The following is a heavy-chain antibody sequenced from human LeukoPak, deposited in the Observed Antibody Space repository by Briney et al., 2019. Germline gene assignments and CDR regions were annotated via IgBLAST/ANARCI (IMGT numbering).Heavy chain of an antibody. CDR2: ISMSGSVI. Sequence: GGSLRLSCAASGFTFSDYEMNWVRQAPGKGLEWVSYISMSGSVIHYADSVKGRFTISRDNAKNSLYLQMNSLRAVDTAVYYCARDRGRTASGFRPHYFDYWGQGALVIVSS. V-gene: IGHV3-48*03. CDR1: GFTFSDYE. D-gene: IGHD1-1*01. J-gene: IGHJ4*02. CDR3: ARDRGRTASGFRPHYFDY.